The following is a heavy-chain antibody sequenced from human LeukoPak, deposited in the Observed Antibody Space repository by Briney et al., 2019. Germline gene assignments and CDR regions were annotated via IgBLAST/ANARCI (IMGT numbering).Heavy chain of an antibody. CDR1: GFTVSTNY. CDR2: IYSGGGT. CDR3: ASSVYSGPPTKSFDY. J-gene: IGHJ4*02. V-gene: IGHV3-53*01. Sequence: PGGSLRLSCAASGFTVSTNYMNWVRQAPGKGLEWVSVIYSGGGTYYADSVKGRFTISRDNSKNILYLQMHSLRAEDTAVYYCASSVYSGPPTKSFDYWGQGTPVTVSS. D-gene: IGHD2-21*01.